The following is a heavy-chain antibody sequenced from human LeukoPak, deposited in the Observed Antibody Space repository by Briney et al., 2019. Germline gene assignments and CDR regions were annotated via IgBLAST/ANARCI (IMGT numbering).Heavy chain of an antibody. V-gene: IGHV3-23*01. Sequence: GGSLRLSWAASGFTFNNYAMTWVRQAPGKGPEWVSAISTTGGNTYYSDSVKGRFTISRDNSESTLYLQLNSLRVEDTAVYYCARKVYSKFDYWGQGTLVTVSS. CDR1: GFTFNNYA. CDR3: ARKVYSKFDY. CDR2: ISTTGGNT. D-gene: IGHD4-4*01. J-gene: IGHJ4*02.